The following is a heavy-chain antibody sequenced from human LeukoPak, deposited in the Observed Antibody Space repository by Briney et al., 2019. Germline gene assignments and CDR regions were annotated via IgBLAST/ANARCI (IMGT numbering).Heavy chain of an antibody. Sequence: SETLSLTCTVSGGSISSYYWSWIRQPAGKGLEWIGRIYTSGSTNYNPSLKSRVTMSVDTSKNQFSLKLSSVTAADTAVYYCARESPNDSSGYKGANWFDPWGQGTLVTVSS. V-gene: IGHV4-4*07. J-gene: IGHJ5*02. CDR1: GGSISSYY. CDR2: IYTSGST. D-gene: IGHD3-22*01. CDR3: ARESPNDSSGYKGANWFDP.